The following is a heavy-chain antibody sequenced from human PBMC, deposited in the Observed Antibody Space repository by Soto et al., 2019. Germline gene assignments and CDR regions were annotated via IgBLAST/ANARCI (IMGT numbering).Heavy chain of an antibody. D-gene: IGHD5-18*01. Sequence: WASVKVSCKASGYTFTSYDINWVRQATGQGLEWMGWMNPNSGNTGYAQKFQGRVTMTRNTSISTAYMELSSLRSEDTAVYYCARGVQRGQLWLQGDYYYGMDVWGQGTTVTVSS. CDR3: ARGVQRGQLWLQGDYYYGMDV. CDR2: MNPNSGNT. V-gene: IGHV1-8*01. J-gene: IGHJ6*02. CDR1: GYTFTSYD.